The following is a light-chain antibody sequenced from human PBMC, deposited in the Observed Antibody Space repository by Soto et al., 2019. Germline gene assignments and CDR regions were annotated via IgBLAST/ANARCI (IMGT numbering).Light chain of an antibody. J-gene: IGLJ3*02. CDR3: SLYASTNTFM. CDR2: DAT. Sequence: QSALTQPASVSGSPGQSITISCTGTSSDIGRYNLVSWYQQHPGKPPKLMIYDATKRPSGVSNRFSGSKSGNTASLTISGLQAEDDDDYYCSLYASTNTFMFGGGTKLTVL. CDR1: SSDIGRYNL. V-gene: IGLV2-23*02.